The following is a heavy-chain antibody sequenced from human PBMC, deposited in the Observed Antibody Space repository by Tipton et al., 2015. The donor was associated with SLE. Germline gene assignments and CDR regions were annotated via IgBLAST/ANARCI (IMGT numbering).Heavy chain of an antibody. D-gene: IGHD3-3*01. CDR1: GYTFSNYG. CDR3: ARNVGDLWSAYAY. V-gene: IGHV1-18*01. Sequence: QVQLVQSGAEVKKPGASVKVSCKASGYTFSNYGVSWVRQAPGQGFEWMGWISFYSGNTNYAQKFQGRITMTTDTSTSTAYMELRSLGSDDTAVYFCARNVGDLWSAYAYWGQGTLVTVS. CDR2: ISFYSGNT. J-gene: IGHJ4*02.